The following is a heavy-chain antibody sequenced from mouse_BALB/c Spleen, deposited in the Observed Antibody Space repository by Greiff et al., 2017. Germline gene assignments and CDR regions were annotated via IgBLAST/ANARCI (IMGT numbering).Heavy chain of an antibody. Sequence: QVQLKESGPELVKPGASVRISCKASGYTFTSYYIHWVKQRPGQGLEWIGWIYPGNVNTKYNEKFKGKATLTADKSSSTAYMQLSSLTSEDSAVYFCARDYYGSSYFAYWGQGTLVTVSA. CDR3: ARDYYGSSYFAY. CDR2: IYPGNVNT. D-gene: IGHD1-1*01. CDR1: GYTFTSYY. J-gene: IGHJ3*01. V-gene: IGHV1S56*01.